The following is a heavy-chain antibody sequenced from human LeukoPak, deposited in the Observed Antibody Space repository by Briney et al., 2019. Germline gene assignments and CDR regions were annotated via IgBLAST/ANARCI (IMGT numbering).Heavy chain of an antibody. CDR2: INPGDSDT. Sequence: GESLKISCQASGYSFTSSWIGWARQMPGKGLEWMAIINPGDSDTRYSPSFQGQVTISAVKSISTAYLQWSSLKASDTAMYYCARHTESSGLDYWGQGTLVTVSS. D-gene: IGHD6-19*01. CDR3: ARHTESSGLDY. CDR1: GYSFTSSW. V-gene: IGHV5-51*01. J-gene: IGHJ4*02.